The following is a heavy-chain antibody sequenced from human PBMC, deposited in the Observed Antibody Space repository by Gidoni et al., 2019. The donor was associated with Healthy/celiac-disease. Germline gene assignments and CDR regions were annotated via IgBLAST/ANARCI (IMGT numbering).Heavy chain of an antibody. D-gene: IGHD5-18*01. J-gene: IGHJ4*02. CDR3: AKAPLWLPPSPFDY. Sequence: EVQLLESGGGLVQPGGSLRLSCAASGFTFSSYAMSWVRQAPGKGLAWVSAISGSGGSTYYADSVKGRLTISRDNSKNTLYLKMNSLRAEDTAVYYCAKAPLWLPPSPFDYWGQGTLVTVSS. V-gene: IGHV3-23*01. CDR1: GFTFSSYA. CDR2: ISGSGGST.